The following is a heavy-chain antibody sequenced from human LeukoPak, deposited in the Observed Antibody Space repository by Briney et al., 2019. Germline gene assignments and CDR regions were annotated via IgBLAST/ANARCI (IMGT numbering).Heavy chain of an antibody. Sequence: SVKLSCKASLYNFTGYYMHWVRPPPGPGLERLGWIKPTIGGTNYAQKFQGRVTMTRDTSISTAYMVLSRLRSDDTAVYYCARVLVAYYYYFMDVWGKGSTVIVSS. V-gene: IGHV1-2*02. CDR3: ARVLVAYYYYFMDV. CDR1: LYNFTGYY. CDR2: IKPTIGGT. J-gene: IGHJ6*03. D-gene: IGHD1-26*01.